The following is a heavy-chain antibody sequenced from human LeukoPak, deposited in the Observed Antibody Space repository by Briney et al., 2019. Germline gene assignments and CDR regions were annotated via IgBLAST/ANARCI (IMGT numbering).Heavy chain of an antibody. Sequence: GSLRLSCAASGFTFSSYAMSWVRQAPGKGLEWVSAISGSGGSTYYADSVKGRFTISRDNSKNTLYLQMNSLRAEDTAVYYCARSLGYCSSTSCYTGPLDYWGQGTLVTVSS. CDR1: GFTFSSYA. CDR2: ISGSGGST. V-gene: IGHV3-23*01. J-gene: IGHJ4*02. D-gene: IGHD2-2*02. CDR3: ARSLGYCSSTSCYTGPLDY.